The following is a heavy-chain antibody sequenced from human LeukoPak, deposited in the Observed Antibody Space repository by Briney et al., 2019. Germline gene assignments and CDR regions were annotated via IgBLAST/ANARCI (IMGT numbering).Heavy chain of an antibody. V-gene: IGHV4-31*03. CDR1: GGSISSGGYY. J-gene: IGHJ4*02. CDR3: ARGSTGDKSNN. CDR2: IYYSGTT. Sequence: SQTLSLTCTVSGGSISSGGYYWSWIRQLPGKGLEWIGYIYYSGTTSDNPSLKSRLTISLDTSENQFSLKLSSVTAADTAVYYCARGSTGDKSNNWGQGTLVTVSS. D-gene: IGHD7-27*01.